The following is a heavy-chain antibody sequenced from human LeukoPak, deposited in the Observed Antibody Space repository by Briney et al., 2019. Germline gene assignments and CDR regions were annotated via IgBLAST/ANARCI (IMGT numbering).Heavy chain of an antibody. V-gene: IGHV3-49*04. D-gene: IGHD2-15*01. J-gene: IGHJ3*02. CDR1: GFTFGDYV. CDR3: ARDRGRTVLVVAGTGRDAFDI. CDR2: IRSKAYGGTT. Sequence: PGGSLRLSCTASGFTFGDYVMSWVRQAPGKGLEWVGFIRSKAYGGTTKNAASVKGRFTISRDDSRSIAYLQMNSLRAEDTAVYYCARDRGRTVLVVAGTGRDAFDIWGQGTMVTVSS.